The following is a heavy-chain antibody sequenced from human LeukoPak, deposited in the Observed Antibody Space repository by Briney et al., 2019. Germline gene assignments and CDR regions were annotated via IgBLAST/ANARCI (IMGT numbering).Heavy chain of an antibody. J-gene: IGHJ4*02. CDR2: IYYSGST. CDR1: GGSISSSSYY. Sequence: SETLSLTCTVSGGSISSSSYYWGWIRQPPGKGLEWIGSIYYSGSTYYNPSLKSRVTISVDTSKNQFSLKLSSVTAADTAVYYCARLKLVSFDYWGQGTLVTVSS. V-gene: IGHV4-39*01. CDR3: ARLKLVSFDY. D-gene: IGHD6-13*01.